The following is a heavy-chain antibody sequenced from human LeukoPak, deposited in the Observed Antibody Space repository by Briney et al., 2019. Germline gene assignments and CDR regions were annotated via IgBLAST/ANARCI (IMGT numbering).Heavy chain of an antibody. D-gene: IGHD2-2*01. CDR1: GFLLRTSAMR. CDR2: LNLDDDK. CDR3: AREESISCFDY. V-gene: IGHV2-70*04. Sequence: SGPTLVNQAQTLTLSCTFSGFLLRTSAMRVSWIRQPPGKALAWHARLNLDDDKFYSTSLQTRLIISKDTSKNQVVLTMTNMDPVDTATYYCAREESISCFDYWGQGTLVTVSS. J-gene: IGHJ4*02.